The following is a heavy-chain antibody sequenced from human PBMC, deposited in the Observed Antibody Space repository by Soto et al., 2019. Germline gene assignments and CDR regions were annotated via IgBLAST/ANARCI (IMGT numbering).Heavy chain of an antibody. V-gene: IGHV3-30*18. CDR1: GFTFSSYG. D-gene: IGHD4-17*01. J-gene: IGHJ4*02. CDR2: ISYDGNNK. CDR3: ANGLLETTVTTPSY. Sequence: QVQLVESGGGVVQPGRSLRLSCAASGFTFSSYGMHWVRQAPGTGLEWVEVISYDGNNKYYADSVKGRFTISRDNFKNTLYLPMDRLIAEDTAMYSWANGLLETTVTTPSYWGQGTLVTVAS.